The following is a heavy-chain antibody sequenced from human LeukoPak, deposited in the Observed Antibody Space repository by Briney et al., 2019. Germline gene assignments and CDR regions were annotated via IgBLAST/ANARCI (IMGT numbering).Heavy chain of an antibody. V-gene: IGHV4-39*01. CDR2: IYYSGST. CDR1: GVSISSSSYY. J-gene: IGHJ4*02. D-gene: IGHD3-10*01. Sequence: KTSETLSLTCTVSGVSISSSSYYWGWIRQPPGEGLEWIGSIYYSGSTYYNPSLKSRVTISVDTSKNQFSLKLSSVTAADTAVYYCARHVQGIEGYFDYWGRGTLVTVSS. CDR3: ARHVQGIEGYFDY.